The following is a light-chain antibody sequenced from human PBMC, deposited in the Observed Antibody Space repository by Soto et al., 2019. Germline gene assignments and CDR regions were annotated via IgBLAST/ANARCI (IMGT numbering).Light chain of an antibody. CDR2: ATS. CDR1: QGIRND. J-gene: IGKJ3*01. Sequence: AIQMTQSPSSLSASVGDRVTITCRASQGIRNDLGWYQQKPGKAPKLLIYATSSLQSGVSSRFSGSGSGTDFTLTISSLQPEDFATYYCLQDYNYPFTFGPGTKVDIK. V-gene: IGKV1-6*01. CDR3: LQDYNYPFT.